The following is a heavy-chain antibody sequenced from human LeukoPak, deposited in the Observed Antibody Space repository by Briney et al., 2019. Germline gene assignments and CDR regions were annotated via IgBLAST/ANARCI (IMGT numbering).Heavy chain of an antibody. J-gene: IGHJ4*02. Sequence: GGSLRLSCAAFGFTFSSYAMHWVRQAPGKELEWVAVISYDGSNKYYADSVKGRFTISRDNAKNSLYLQMNSLRAEDTAVYYCARDNGGYYDSSGYNDYWGQGTLVTVSS. CDR2: ISYDGSNK. CDR3: ARDNGGYYDSSGYNDY. D-gene: IGHD3-22*01. CDR1: GFTFSSYA. V-gene: IGHV3-30-3*01.